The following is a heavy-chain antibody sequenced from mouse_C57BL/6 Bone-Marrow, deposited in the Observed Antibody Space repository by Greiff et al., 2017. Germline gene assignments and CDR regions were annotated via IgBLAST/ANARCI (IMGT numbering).Heavy chain of an antibody. Sequence: QVQLQQSGAELVRPGTSVKVSCKASGYAFTNYLIDWVKQRPGQGLEWIGEIYPGSGGTNYNEKFKGKATLTVDTSSSTAYMQLSSLTSEDSAVYFCARVDYGVSHLDYWGQGTTLTVSS. J-gene: IGHJ2*01. V-gene: IGHV1-54*01. CDR2: IYPGSGGT. CDR3: ARVDYGVSHLDY. CDR1: GYAFTNYL. D-gene: IGHD2-4*01.